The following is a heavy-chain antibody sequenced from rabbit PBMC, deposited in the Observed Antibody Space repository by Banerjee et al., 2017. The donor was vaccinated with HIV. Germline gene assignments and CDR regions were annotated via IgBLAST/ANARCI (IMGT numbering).Heavy chain of an antibody. D-gene: IGHD4-1*01. CDR2: INVGSSNST. CDR3: ARDLAGVIGWNFGL. J-gene: IGHJ4*01. V-gene: IGHV1S40*01. Sequence: WIACINVGSSNSTCYATWAKGRFTISKTSSTTVTLQMTSLTAADTATYFCARDLAGVIGWNFGLWGPGTLVTVS.